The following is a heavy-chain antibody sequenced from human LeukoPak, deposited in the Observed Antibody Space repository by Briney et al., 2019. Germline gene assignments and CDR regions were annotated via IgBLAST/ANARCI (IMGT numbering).Heavy chain of an antibody. CDR3: ARDTRGYSGYDERDY. D-gene: IGHD5-12*01. CDR2: INPNSGGT. V-gene: IGHV1-2*02. CDR1: GYTSTGYY. J-gene: IGHJ4*02. Sequence: ASVKVSFKASGYTSTGYYMHWVRQAPGQGLEWMGWINPNSGGTNYAQKFQGRVTMTRDTSISTAYMELSRLRSDDTAVYYCARDTRGYSGYDERDYWGQGTLVTVSS.